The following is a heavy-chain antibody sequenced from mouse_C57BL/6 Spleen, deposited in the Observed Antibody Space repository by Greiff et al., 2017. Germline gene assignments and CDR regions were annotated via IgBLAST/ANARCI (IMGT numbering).Heavy chain of an antibody. D-gene: IGHD2-13*01. CDR1: GFNIKDDY. Sequence: EVQLQQSGAELVRPGASVKLSCTASGFNIKDDYMHWVKQRPEQGLEWIGWLDPENGDTAYASTFQGKATITADTSSNTAYRQLSSLTSEDTAVYYCTTMVTNWYFDVWGTGTTVTVSS. CDR2: LDPENGDT. J-gene: IGHJ1*03. V-gene: IGHV14-4*01. CDR3: TTMVTNWYFDV.